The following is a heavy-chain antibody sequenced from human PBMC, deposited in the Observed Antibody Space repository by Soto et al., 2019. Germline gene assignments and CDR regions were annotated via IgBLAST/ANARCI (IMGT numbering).Heavy chain of an antibody. Sequence: QVYLVQSGAEVKKPGASVKLSCKATGYTFSSYGISWVRQAPGQGLEWMGWTNTYTGDTIYAQKCEGRVYMNTDVLTTTSYMELRSLKSDETAVYFCARFNAHCGCGTCYSDDWGQGTLVTVSS. CDR2: TNTYTGDT. V-gene: IGHV1-18*01. D-gene: IGHD2-15*01. CDR3: ARFNAHCGCGTCYSDD. CDR1: GYTFSSYG. J-gene: IGHJ4*02.